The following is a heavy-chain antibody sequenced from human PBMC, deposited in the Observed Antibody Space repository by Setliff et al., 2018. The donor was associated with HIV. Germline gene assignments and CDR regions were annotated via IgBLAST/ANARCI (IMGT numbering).Heavy chain of an antibody. V-gene: IGHV1-18*01. CDR1: GNTFTTYD. J-gene: IGHJ3*02. Sequence: ASVKVSCKASGNTFTTYDISWVRQAPGQGLEWMGWIGVYNGDTNYAQKFQGRVTMTEDTSTDTAYMELSSLRSEDTAVYYCATSSPVGPWLPSHDAFDIWGQGTMVTVS. CDR2: IGVYNGDT. D-gene: IGHD3-22*01. CDR3: ATSSPVGPWLPSHDAFDI.